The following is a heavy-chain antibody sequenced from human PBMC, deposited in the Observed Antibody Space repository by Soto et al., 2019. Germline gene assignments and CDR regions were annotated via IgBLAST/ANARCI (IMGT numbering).Heavy chain of an antibody. D-gene: IGHD6-19*01. CDR3: ARLAVAGARYYYGMDV. CDR2: IYYSGST. V-gene: IGHV4-39*01. J-gene: IGHJ6*02. CDR1: GGSISSSSYY. Sequence: QLQLQESGPGLVKPSETLSLTCTVSGGSISSSSYYWGWIRQPPGKGLEWIGSIYYSGSTYYNPSLKSRVTISADTYQNPFSLKLSSVTAADTAVYYCARLAVAGARYYYGMDVWGQGTTVTVSS.